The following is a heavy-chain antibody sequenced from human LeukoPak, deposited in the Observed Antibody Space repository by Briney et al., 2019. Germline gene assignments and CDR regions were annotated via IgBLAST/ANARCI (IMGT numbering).Heavy chain of an antibody. CDR2: IYYSGST. V-gene: IGHV4-61*01. D-gene: IGHD2-2*02. CDR1: GGSVSSGSYY. J-gene: IGHJ3*02. Sequence: PSETLSLTCTVSGGSVSSGSYYWSWIRQPPGKGLEWIGYIYYSGSTNYNPSLKSRLTISVDTSKNQFSLKLSSVTAADTAVYYCARDCSSTSCYTFGAFDIWGQGTMVTVSS. CDR3: ARDCSSTSCYTFGAFDI.